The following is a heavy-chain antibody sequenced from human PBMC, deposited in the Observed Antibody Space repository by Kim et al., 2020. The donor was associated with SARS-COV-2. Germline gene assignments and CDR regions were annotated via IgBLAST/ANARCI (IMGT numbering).Heavy chain of an antibody. CDR3: ASDRDDYDCSGYYSAFD. V-gene: IGHV3-30*04. CDR1: GFTFSSYA. CDR2: ISYDGSNK. Sequence: GGSLRLSCAASGFTFSSYAMHWVRQAPGKGLEWVAVISYDGSNKYYADSVKGRFTISRDNSKNTLYLQMNSLRAEDTAVYYCASDRDDYDCSGYYSAFD. D-gene: IGHD3-22*01. J-gene: IGHJ4*01.